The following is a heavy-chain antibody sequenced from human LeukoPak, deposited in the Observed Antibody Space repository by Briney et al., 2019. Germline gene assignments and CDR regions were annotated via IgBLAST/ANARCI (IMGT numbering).Heavy chain of an antibody. D-gene: IGHD6-13*01. J-gene: IGHJ4*02. CDR1: GRSFSGYY. CDR2: INHSGST. CDR3: ARRRIAAARWDY. Sequence: PSETLSLTCAVYGRSFSGYYWSWIRQPPGKGLEWIGEINHSGSTNYNPSLKSRVTISVDTSKNQFSLKLSSVTAADTAVYYCARRRIAAARWDYWGQGTLVTVSS. V-gene: IGHV4-34*01.